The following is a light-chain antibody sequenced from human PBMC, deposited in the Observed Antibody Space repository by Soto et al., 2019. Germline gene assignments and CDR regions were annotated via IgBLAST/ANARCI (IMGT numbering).Light chain of an antibody. V-gene: IGKV1-13*02. CDR2: DAS. J-gene: IGKJ5*01. Sequence: IQLTQSPSSLSASVGDRVTITCRASQGISSALAWYQQKPGKAPKLLIYDASSLESGVPSRFSGSGSGTDFTLTISSLQPEDFAIYYCQQSYRTPPYTFGQGTRLEIK. CDR1: QGISSA. CDR3: QQSYRTPPYT.